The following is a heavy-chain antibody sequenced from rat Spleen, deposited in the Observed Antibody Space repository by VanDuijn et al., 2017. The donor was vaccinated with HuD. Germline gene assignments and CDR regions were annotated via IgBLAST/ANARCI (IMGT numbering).Heavy chain of an antibody. J-gene: IGHJ2*01. CDR1: GFSLSNYG. CDR3: TRDPGGTTFFDY. Sequence: QVQLKESGPGLVQPSQTLSLTCTVSGFSLSNYGVFWVRQPPGKGLEWMGLIWGNGNTNYNSALKSRLTISRDTSKNQVFLKMNSLQTDDTGTYYCTRDPGGTTFFDYWGQGVMVTVSS. CDR2: IWGNGNT. V-gene: IGHV2-13*01. D-gene: IGHD1-5*01.